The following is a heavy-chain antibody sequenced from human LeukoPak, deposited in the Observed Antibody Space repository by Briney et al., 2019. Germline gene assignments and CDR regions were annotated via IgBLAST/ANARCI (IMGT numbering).Heavy chain of an antibody. Sequence: ETLSLTCTVSGGSISSYYWSWVRQAPGKGLEWVSVIYSGGSTYYADSVKGRFTISRDNSKNTLYLQMNSLRAEGTAVYYCARDPVEMATTGGSWGQGTLVTVSS. CDR1: GGSISSYY. D-gene: IGHD5-24*01. CDR2: IYSGGST. CDR3: ARDPVEMATTGGS. J-gene: IGHJ5*02. V-gene: IGHV3-53*01.